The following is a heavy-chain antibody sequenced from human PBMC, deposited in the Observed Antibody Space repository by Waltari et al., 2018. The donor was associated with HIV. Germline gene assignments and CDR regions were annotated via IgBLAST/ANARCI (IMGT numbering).Heavy chain of an antibody. D-gene: IGHD2-15*01. J-gene: IGHJ4*02. Sequence: EVQLVQSGPEVKKPGESLTISCKVSGYPFTNYWIGGARQMPGKGLEWMGVIYPGDSDTRYSPSFQGQVTISADKSITTAYLQWTSLKASDTAMYYCARLKDIVVVVSLSAFDYWGQGTLVTVSS. CDR3: ARLKDIVVVVSLSAFDY. CDR1: GYPFTNYW. V-gene: IGHV5-51*01. CDR2: IYPGDSDT.